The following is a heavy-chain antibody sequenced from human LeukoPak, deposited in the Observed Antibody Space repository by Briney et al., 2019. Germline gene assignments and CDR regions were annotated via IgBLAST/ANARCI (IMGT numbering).Heavy chain of an antibody. Sequence: GGSLILSRAASGFTLSTYWMHWVRQGPGKGLVWVSCINSDGSRTTYADSVKGRFTISRDNAKNTLYLQMNTLRVEDTAVYYCARGSWSAADTNIDYWGQGTLVTVSS. CDR2: INSDGSRT. CDR1: GFTLSTYW. J-gene: IGHJ4*02. D-gene: IGHD6-13*01. V-gene: IGHV3-74*01. CDR3: ARGSWSAADTNIDY.